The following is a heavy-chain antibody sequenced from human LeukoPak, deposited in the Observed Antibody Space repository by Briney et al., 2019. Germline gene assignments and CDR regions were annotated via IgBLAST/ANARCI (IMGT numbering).Heavy chain of an antibody. J-gene: IGHJ4*02. CDR1: GFSVSSNY. V-gene: IGHV3-53*01. CDR3: ARDSIAAGNSWAY. Sequence: GGSLRLSCAASGFSVSSNYMNWVRQAPGKGLEWVSVIYSGGSTYYADSVKGRFTISRDNSKNTLYLQMNSLRAEDTAVYYCARDSIAAGNSWAYWGQGTLVTVSS. D-gene: IGHD6-13*01. CDR2: IYSGGST.